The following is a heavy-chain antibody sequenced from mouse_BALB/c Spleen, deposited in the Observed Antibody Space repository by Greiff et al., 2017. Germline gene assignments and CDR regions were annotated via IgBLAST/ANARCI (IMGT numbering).Heavy chain of an antibody. D-gene: IGHD1-2*01. Sequence: VQLQQSGPELEKPGASVKISCKASGYSFTGYNMNWVKQSNGKSLEWIGNIDPYYGGTSFNQKFKGKATLTVDKSSSTAYMELLSLTSEDSAVYYCARSRDRTATWYFDVWGAGTTVTVSS. J-gene: IGHJ1*01. CDR1: GYSFTGYN. CDR3: ARSRDRTATWYFDV. CDR2: IDPYYGGT. V-gene: IGHV1S135*01.